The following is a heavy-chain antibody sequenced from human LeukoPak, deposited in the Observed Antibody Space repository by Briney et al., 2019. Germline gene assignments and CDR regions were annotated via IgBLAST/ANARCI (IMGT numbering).Heavy chain of an antibody. Sequence: PGGSLRLSCAPSGFTFSSYEMNWVRQAPGKGLEWVSYISTSGSIIYYADSVKGRFTISRDNAENSLYLQMNSLRAEDTAVYYCARDSTNGNRASGAFDIWGQGTMVTVSS. J-gene: IGHJ3*02. CDR3: ARDSTNGNRASGAFDI. D-gene: IGHD5-24*01. CDR2: ISTSGSII. V-gene: IGHV3-48*03. CDR1: GFTFSSYE.